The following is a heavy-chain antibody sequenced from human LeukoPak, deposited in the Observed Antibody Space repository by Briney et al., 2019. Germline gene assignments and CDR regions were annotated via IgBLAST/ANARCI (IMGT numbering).Heavy chain of an antibody. D-gene: IGHD3-16*01. V-gene: IGHV4-39*01. CDR3: ASPLGGFDN. J-gene: IGHJ4*02. CDR1: GGSISGSGYY. CDR2: IYYTGST. Sequence: PSETLSLTCSVSGGSISGSGYYCAWIRQPPGKGLEWIGSIYYTGSTHYNSSLKSRVTMSVDTSKNQFSLKLSSVTAADTAVYYCASPLGGFDNWGQGTLVTVSS.